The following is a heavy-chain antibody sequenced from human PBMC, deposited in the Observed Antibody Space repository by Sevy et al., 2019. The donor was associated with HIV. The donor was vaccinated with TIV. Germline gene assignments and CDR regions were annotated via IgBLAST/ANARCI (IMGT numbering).Heavy chain of an antibody. CDR3: ARPRANYVDHYFFYAMDV. V-gene: IGHV3-30-3*01. Sequence: QLRGSLRLSCAASGFALSNYYAMHWVRQAPGKGLEWVALISYDGSDKYYADSVKGRFTISRDNFKNTLYLQMNSLTTEDTAVYYCARPRANYVDHYFFYAMDVWGQGTTVTVSS. CDR2: ISYDGSDK. D-gene: IGHD4-17*01. J-gene: IGHJ6*02. CDR1: GFALSNYYA.